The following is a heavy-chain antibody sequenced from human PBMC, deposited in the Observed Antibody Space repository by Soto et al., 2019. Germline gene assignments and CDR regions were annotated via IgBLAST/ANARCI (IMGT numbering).Heavy chain of an antibody. CDR3: ARDITDY. CDR2: INHSGST. Sequence: SETLSLTCAVYGGSFSGYYWNWIRQPPGKGLEWIGEINHSGSTNYNPSLKSRVTISVDTSKNQFSLKLSSVTAADTAVYYCARDITDYWGQGTLVTVSS. V-gene: IGHV4-34*01. D-gene: IGHD3-10*01. CDR1: GGSFSGYY. J-gene: IGHJ4*02.